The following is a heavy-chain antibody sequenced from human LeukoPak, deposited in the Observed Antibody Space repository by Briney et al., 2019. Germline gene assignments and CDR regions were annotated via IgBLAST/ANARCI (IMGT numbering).Heavy chain of an antibody. J-gene: IGHJ3*02. CDR3: ARHFPGPDYYDSSGYPTIDGFDI. Sequence: SETLSLTCTVSGGSISSYYWSWIRQPPGKGLEWIGYIYYSGSTNYNPSLKSRVTISVDTSKNKFSLKLSSVTAADTAVYYCARHFPGPDYYDSSGYPTIDGFDIWGQGTMVTVSS. V-gene: IGHV4-59*08. CDR2: IYYSGST. D-gene: IGHD3-22*01. CDR1: GGSISSYY.